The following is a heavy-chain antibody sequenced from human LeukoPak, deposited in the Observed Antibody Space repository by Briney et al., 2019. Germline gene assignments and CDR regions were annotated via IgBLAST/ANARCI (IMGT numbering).Heavy chain of an antibody. D-gene: IGHD2-15*01. Sequence: GGSLTLSCAASGFTFSSYSMNWVRQAPGGGLEWVSYISSISSNIYYADSVKGRFTIYRDNAKNPLYLQMNSLRAEVTAVYYCARESPAWGYGGNSDYWGQGTLVTVSS. CDR1: GFTFSSYS. CDR2: ISSISSNI. J-gene: IGHJ4*02. CDR3: ARESPAWGYGGNSDY. V-gene: IGHV3-48*01.